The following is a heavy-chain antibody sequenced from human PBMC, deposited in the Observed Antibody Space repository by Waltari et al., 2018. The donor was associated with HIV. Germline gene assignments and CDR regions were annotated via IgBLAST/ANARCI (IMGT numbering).Heavy chain of an antibody. CDR3: TTVSHDFWSGYYYDYFDH. J-gene: IGHJ4*02. CDR2: IKSKTDGGTT. CDR1: GFTFTNAW. V-gene: IGHV3-15*01. D-gene: IGHD3-3*01. Sequence: EVQLVESGGGLVKPGGSVRISCVGSGFTFTNAWLRGVGQVPGKGLEWVGRIKSKTDGGTTDYAAPVKGRFYISRDDSKNRVFLQMNSLKTEDTAVYYCTTVSHDFWSGYYYDYFDHWGQGTLATVSS.